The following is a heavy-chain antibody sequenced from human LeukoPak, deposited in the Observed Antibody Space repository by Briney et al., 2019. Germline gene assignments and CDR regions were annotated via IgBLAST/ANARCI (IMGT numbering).Heavy chain of an antibody. D-gene: IGHD6-19*01. CDR1: GGSFSGYY. Sequence: PSETLSLTCAVYGGSFSGYYWSWIRQPPGKGLEWIGEINHSGSTNYNPSLKSRVTISVDTSKNQFSLKLSSVTAADTAVYYCARQLRRSGWYYFDYWGQGTLVTVSS. V-gene: IGHV4-34*01. CDR2: INHSGST. J-gene: IGHJ4*02. CDR3: ARQLRRSGWYYFDY.